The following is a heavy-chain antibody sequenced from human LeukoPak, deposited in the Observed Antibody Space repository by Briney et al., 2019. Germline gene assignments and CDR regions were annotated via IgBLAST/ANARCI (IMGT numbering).Heavy chain of an antibody. CDR2: ISSSSSYI. CDR3: ARAAGYSSGWYQGDFDY. Sequence: GGSLRLSCAASGFTFRSYSMNWVRQARGKGLEWVSSISSSSSYIYYADSVKGRFTISRDNAKNSLYMQMNSLRAEDTAVYYCARAAGYSSGWYQGDFDYWGQGTLVTVSS. J-gene: IGHJ4*02. V-gene: IGHV3-21*01. D-gene: IGHD6-19*01. CDR1: GFTFRSYS.